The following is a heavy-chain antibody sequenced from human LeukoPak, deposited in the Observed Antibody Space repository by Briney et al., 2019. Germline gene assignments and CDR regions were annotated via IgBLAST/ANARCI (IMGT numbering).Heavy chain of an antibody. CDR3: AKAYQPEVAGTFD. CDR1: GFTFSSYA. CDR2: ISVSGGST. D-gene: IGHD6-19*01. Sequence: PGGSLRLSCAASGFTFSSYAVSWVRQAPGKGRVWVSSISVSGGSTYYTDSVKGRFTISRDNTKNTLYLQMNSLSAEHTAVYYCAKAYQPEVAGTFDWGQGTLVTVSS. V-gene: IGHV3-23*01. J-gene: IGHJ4*02.